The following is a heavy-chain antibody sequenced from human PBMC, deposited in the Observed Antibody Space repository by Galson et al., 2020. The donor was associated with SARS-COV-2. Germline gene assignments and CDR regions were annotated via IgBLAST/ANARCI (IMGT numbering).Heavy chain of an antibody. V-gene: IGHV1-69*10. CDR3: ARCGWVRGVISPHYYYYMDV. CDR2: IIPILGIA. D-gene: IGHD3-10*01. J-gene: IGHJ6*03. CDR1: GGTFSSYA. Sequence: SVKVSCKASGGTFSSYAISWVRQAPGQGLEWMGGIIPILGIANYAQKFQGRVTITADKSTSTAYMELSSLRSEDTAVYYCARCGWVRGVISPHYYYYMDVWGKGTTVTVSS.